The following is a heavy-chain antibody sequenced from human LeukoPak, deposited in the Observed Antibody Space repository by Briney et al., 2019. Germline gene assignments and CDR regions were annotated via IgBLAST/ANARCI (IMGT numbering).Heavy chain of an antibody. CDR2: IYSGGST. D-gene: IGHD3-22*01. V-gene: IGHV3-53*01. CDR1: GFTVSSNY. CDR3: ARAVVTYYYDSSGYLDY. Sequence: GGSLRLSCAASGFTVSSNYMSWVRQAPGKGLEWVSVIYSGGSTYYADSVKGRFTISRDNSKNTLYLQMNNLRAEDTAVYYCARAVVTYYYDSSGYLDYWGQGTLVTVSS. J-gene: IGHJ4*02.